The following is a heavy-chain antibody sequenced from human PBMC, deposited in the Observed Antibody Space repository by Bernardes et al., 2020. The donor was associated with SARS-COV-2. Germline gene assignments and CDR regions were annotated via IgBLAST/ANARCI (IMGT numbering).Heavy chain of an antibody. CDR1: GFNLDDYA. D-gene: IGHD4-17*01. Sequence: SLSPSSAASGFNLDDYAMHWVRPVPGRGLEWVSGINWNSENIGYADSVRGRCTVSRDNAKNSLHLQMNSLRAEDTALYYCAKDSYSHYGYSSSQYYYGLDVWGQGTTVTVAS. J-gene: IGHJ6*02. CDR2: INWNSENI. CDR3: AKDSYSHYGYSSSQYYYGLDV. V-gene: IGHV3-9*01.